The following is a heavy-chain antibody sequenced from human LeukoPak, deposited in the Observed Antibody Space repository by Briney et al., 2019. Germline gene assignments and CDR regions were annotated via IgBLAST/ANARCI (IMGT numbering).Heavy chain of an antibody. J-gene: IGHJ4*02. V-gene: IGHV3-23*01. CDR1: GFTFNNYA. Sequence: GGSLRLSCVASGFTFNNYAMTWVRQAPGKGLEWVSAISGSGYSTYYADSVKGRFTISRDNSKNTLYLQMNSLRAEDTAVYYCARAKPKNMVRGLIMRRESRYYFDYWGQGTLVTVSS. CDR3: ARAKPKNMVRGLIMRRESRYYFDY. CDR2: ISGSGYST. D-gene: IGHD3-10*01.